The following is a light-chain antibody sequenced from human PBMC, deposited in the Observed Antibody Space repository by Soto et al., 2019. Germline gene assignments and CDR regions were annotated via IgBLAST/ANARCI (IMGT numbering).Light chain of an antibody. J-gene: IGKJ4*01. V-gene: IGKV1-39*01. CDR2: GAF. CDR3: QQGYSLPLT. CDR1: QTISGD. Sequence: QMTQSPSSLSASVGDRVTITCRASQTISGDLSWYQQKPGKAPTLLIYGAFTLQTGVPSRFSGSGSGTDFTLSISSLQREDVATYFCQQGYSLPLTFGGGTRVELK.